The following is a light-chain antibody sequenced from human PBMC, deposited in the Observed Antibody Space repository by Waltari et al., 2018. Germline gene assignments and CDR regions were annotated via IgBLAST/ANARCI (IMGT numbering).Light chain of an antibody. CDR1: SSDVGAYND. Sequence: QSALTQPASVSGSPGQSITISCAGTSSDVGAYNDVAWYQQHSGKAPKLIISDVNNRPSGVSKRFSGAKSGNTASLSISGLQADDEADYYCSSYTTTSTYVFGTGTTVSVL. CDR3: SSYTTTSTYV. CDR2: DVN. V-gene: IGLV2-14*03. J-gene: IGLJ1*01.